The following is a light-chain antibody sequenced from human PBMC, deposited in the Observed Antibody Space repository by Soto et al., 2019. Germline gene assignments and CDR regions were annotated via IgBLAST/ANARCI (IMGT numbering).Light chain of an antibody. Sequence: QSALTQPASVSGSPGQSITISCTGTSSDIGGYNFVSWYHQHPDKAPKLLIYAVTNRPSGIPDRFSGSKSGNTASLTISGLQAEDGADYYCASYTTSSTLVFGGGTQLTVL. CDR1: SSDIGGYNF. CDR3: ASYTTSSTLV. CDR2: AVT. V-gene: IGLV2-14*01. J-gene: IGLJ2*01.